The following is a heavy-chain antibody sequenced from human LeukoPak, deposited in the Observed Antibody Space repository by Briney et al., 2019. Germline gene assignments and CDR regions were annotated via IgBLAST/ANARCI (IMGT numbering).Heavy chain of an antibody. Sequence: SETLSLTCTVSGGSVGSVGFYWSWLRQPPGKGLEWIGCLYDSGSNYSNPSLKSRVTISVDTSKNQFSLKLSSVTAADTAVYYCARDLNGSIDYWGQGTLVTVSS. CDR1: GGSVGSVGFY. J-gene: IGHJ4*02. D-gene: IGHD2-8*01. V-gene: IGHV4-30-2*01. CDR2: LYDSGSN. CDR3: ARDLNGSIDY.